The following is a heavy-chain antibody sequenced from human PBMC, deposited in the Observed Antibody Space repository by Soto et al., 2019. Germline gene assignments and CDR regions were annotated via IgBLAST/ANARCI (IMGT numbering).Heavy chain of an antibody. D-gene: IGHD6-13*01. Sequence: QVQLVESGGGVVQPGRSLRLSCAASGFTFSSYGMHWVRQAPGKGLEWVAVIWYDGSNKYYADSVKGRFTISRDNSKNTLYLQMNSLRAEDTAVYYCARVNVAAPDTYTPTLFDYWGQGTLVTVSS. CDR1: GFTFSSYG. CDR2: IWYDGSNK. CDR3: ARVNVAAPDTYTPTLFDY. J-gene: IGHJ4*02. V-gene: IGHV3-33*01.